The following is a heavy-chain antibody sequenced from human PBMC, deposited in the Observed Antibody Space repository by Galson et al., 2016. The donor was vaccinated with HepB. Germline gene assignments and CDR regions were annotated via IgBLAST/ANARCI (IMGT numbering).Heavy chain of an antibody. D-gene: IGHD1-26*01. CDR3: GRAFSGSYYVERLDY. CDR2: INAGDGKR. V-gene: IGHV1-3*01. J-gene: IGHJ4*02. Sequence: SVKVSCKASGYTFTRYDVHWVRQAPGQRPEWMGWINAGDGKRRHSLKFQGRVSITTDTSATTVYMELSNLRSEDTAVYYCGRAFSGSYYVERLDYWGRGTLVTVSS. CDR1: GYTFTRYD.